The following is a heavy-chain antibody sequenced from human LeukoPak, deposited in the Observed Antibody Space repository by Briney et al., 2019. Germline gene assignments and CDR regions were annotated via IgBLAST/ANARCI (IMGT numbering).Heavy chain of an antibody. CDR3: AKGRAYSRSGYFDY. V-gene: IGHV3-23*01. D-gene: IGHD6-6*01. CDR2: ISGSGGST. J-gene: IGHJ4*02. CDR1: GFTFSSYA. Sequence: GGSLRLSCAASGFTFSSYAMSWVRQAPGKGLEWVSAISGSGGSTYYADSVKGRFTISRDNSKNTLSLQMNSLRAEDTAVYYCAKGRAYSRSGYFDYWGQGTLVTVSS.